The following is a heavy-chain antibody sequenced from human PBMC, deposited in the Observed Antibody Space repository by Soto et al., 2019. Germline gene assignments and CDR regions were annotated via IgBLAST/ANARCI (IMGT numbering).Heavy chain of an antibody. D-gene: IGHD3-10*01. CDR1: GFTFSSYW. CDR2: IKQDGSEK. Sequence: EVQLVESGGGLVQPGGSLRLSCAASGFTFSSYWMCWVRQAPGKGLEWVANIKQDGSEKYYVDSVKGRFTISRDNAKNSLYLQMNSLRAEDTAVYYCARGDYYGSGNLYFDYWGQGTLVTVSS. V-gene: IGHV3-7*01. CDR3: ARGDYYGSGNLYFDY. J-gene: IGHJ4*02.